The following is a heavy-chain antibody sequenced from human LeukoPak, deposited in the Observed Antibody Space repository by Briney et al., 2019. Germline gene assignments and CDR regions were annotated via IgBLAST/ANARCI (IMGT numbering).Heavy chain of an antibody. V-gene: IGHV3-15*01. CDR1: GFTFSSYA. J-gene: IGHJ4*02. D-gene: IGHD3-3*01. Sequence: GGSLRLSCAASGFTFSSYAMGWVHQAPGKGLEWVGRIKSKTDGETIDYAAPVKGRFTISRDDSKNTLYLEMNSLKTEDTAVYCTTGGGVLRFLGGQGILVTVSS. CDR2: IKSKTDGETI. CDR3: TTGGGVLRFL.